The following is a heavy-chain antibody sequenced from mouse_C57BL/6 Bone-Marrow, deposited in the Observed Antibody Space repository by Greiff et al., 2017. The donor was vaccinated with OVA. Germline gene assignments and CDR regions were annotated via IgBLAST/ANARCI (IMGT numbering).Heavy chain of an antibody. D-gene: IGHD2-5*01. Sequence: QVQLQQSGAELVRPGASVTLSCKASGYTFTDYEMPWVKQTPVHGLEWIGAIDPETGGTAYNQKFKGKAILTADKSSSTAYMELRSLTSEDSAVYYGTRGYSNYYAMDYWGQGTSVTVSS. CDR2: IDPETGGT. CDR3: TRGYSNYYAMDY. V-gene: IGHV1-15*01. J-gene: IGHJ4*01. CDR1: GYTFTDYE.